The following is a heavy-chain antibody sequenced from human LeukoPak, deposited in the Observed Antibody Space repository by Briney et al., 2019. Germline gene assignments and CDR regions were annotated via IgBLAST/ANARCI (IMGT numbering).Heavy chain of an antibody. V-gene: IGHV4-59*01. CDR1: GGSISSYY. CDR3: ARDPRLRYFDL. CDR2: IYDSGST. J-gene: IGHJ2*01. Sequence: SETLSLTCTVSGGSISSYYWSWIRQPPGKGLEWIGYIYDSGSTNYNPSLKSRVTISVDTSKNQFSLKLSSVTAADTAVYYCARDPRLRYFDLWGRGTLVTVSS.